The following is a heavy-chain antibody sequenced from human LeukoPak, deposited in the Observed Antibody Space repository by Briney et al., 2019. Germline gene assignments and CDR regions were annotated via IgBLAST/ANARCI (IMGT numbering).Heavy chain of an antibody. V-gene: IGHV3-33*01. CDR3: AMSGIAATKSDAFDI. D-gene: IGHD6-13*01. Sequence: GGSLRLSCAASGFTFSSYGMHWVRQAPGKGLEWVAVIWYDGSNKYYADSVKGRFTISRDNSKNTLYLQMNSLRAEDTAVYYCAMSGIAATKSDAFDIWGQGTMVTVSS. CDR1: GFTFSSYG. CDR2: IWYDGSNK. J-gene: IGHJ3*02.